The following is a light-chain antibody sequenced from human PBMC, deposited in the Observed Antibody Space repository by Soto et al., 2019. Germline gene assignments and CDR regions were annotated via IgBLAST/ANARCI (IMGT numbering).Light chain of an antibody. CDR1: QTISSW. CDR2: DVS. CDR3: QQYDSYSWT. J-gene: IGKJ1*01. V-gene: IGKV1-5*01. Sequence: DIQMTQSPSTLSGSVVDRVTITCRASQTISSWLAWYQQRPGKAPKLLIYDVSSLQSGVPSRFSGSGSGTEFTLTISSLQTDDFATYYCQQYDSYSWTFGQGTKVDIK.